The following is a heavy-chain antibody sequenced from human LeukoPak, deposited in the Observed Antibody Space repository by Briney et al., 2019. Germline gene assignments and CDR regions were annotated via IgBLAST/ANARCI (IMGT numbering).Heavy chain of an antibody. J-gene: IGHJ4*02. CDR1: GFIFSTYA. Sequence: GGSLRLSCETSGFIFSTYAVSWVRQAPGKGLEWASSISGSGGSTYHADSVKGRFTISRDSSKNTLYLQMNSLRAEDTAIYYCARVIRAAPGKGYFDYWGQGTLVTVSS. V-gene: IGHV3-23*01. CDR2: ISGSGGST. CDR3: ARVIRAAPGKGYFDY. D-gene: IGHD6-13*01.